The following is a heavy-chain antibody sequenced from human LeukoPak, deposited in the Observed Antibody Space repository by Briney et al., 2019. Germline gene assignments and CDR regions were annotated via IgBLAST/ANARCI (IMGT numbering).Heavy chain of an antibody. CDR2: ISYDGSNK. D-gene: IGHD3-10*01. J-gene: IGHJ3*02. V-gene: IGHV3-30-3*01. CDR3: ARDRRGVRGSDAFDI. Sequence: GSLRLSCAASGFTFSSYAMHWVRQAPGKGLEWVAVISYDGSNKYYADSVKGRFTISRDNSKNTLYLQMNSLRAEDTAVYYCARDRRGVRGSDAFDIWGQGTMVTVSS. CDR1: GFTFSSYA.